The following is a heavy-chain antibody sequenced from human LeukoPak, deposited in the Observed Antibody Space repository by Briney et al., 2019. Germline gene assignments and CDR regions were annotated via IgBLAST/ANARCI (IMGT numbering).Heavy chain of an antibody. CDR3: ARCYYYYYYMDV. J-gene: IGHJ6*03. CDR1: GGSISSYY. CDR2: IYYSGST. V-gene: IGHV4-59*01. D-gene: IGHD2-15*01. Sequence: PSETLSLTCTVSGGSISSYYWSWIRQPPRKGLEWIGYIYYSGSTNYNPSLKSRVTISVDTSKNQFSPKLSSVTAADTAVYYCARCYYYYYYMDVWGKGTTVTVSS.